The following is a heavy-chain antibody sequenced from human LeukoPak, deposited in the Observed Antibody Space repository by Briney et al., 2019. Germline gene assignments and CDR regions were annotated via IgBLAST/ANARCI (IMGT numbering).Heavy chain of an antibody. V-gene: IGHV4-34*01. CDR2: INHSGST. CDR3: ARRVYYYYGSGSYYPLYYYGMDV. Sequence: SETLSLTCTVSGGSISSYYWSWIRQPPGKGLEWIGEINHSGSTNYNPSLKSRVTISVDTSKNQFSLKLSSVTAADTAVYYCARRVYYYYGSGSYYPLYYYGMDVWGQGTTVTVSS. D-gene: IGHD3-10*01. CDR1: GGSISSYY. J-gene: IGHJ6*02.